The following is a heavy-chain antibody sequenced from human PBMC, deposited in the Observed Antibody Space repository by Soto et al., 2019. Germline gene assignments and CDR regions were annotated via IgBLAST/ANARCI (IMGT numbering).Heavy chain of an antibody. CDR3: ARLTQRRHIVVVVAATGGHDAFDI. D-gene: IGHD2-15*01. Sequence: SETLSLTCTVSGGSISSSSYYWGWIRQPPGKGLEWIGSIYYSGSTYYNPSLKSRVTISVDTSKNQFSLKLSSVTAADTAVYYCARLTQRRHIVVVVAATGGHDAFDIWGQGTMVTVSS. J-gene: IGHJ3*02. CDR1: GGSISSSSYY. CDR2: IYYSGST. V-gene: IGHV4-39*01.